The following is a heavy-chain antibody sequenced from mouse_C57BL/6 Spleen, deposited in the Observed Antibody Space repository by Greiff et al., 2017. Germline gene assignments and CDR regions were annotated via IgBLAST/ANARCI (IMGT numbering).Heavy chain of an antibody. CDR2: IDPSDSAT. CDR3: ARRGDDYAMDY. J-gene: IGHJ4*01. D-gene: IGHD3-3*01. Sequence: VQLQQPGAELVRPGSSVKLSCKASGYTFTSYWMHWVKQRPIQGLEWIGNIDPSDSATHYNQKFQDKATLTVDKSSRTAYMQLSSLTSEDSAVYYCARRGDDYAMDYWGQGTAVTVSA. CDR1: GYTFTSYW. V-gene: IGHV1-52*01.